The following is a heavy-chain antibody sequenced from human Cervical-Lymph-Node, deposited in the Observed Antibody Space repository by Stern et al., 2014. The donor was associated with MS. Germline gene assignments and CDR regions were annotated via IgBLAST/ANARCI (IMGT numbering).Heavy chain of an antibody. CDR1: GFSFSNYW. CDR2: IDSDGSTT. CDR3: ATLGWADY. J-gene: IGHJ4*02. D-gene: IGHD5-24*01. V-gene: IGHV3-74*02. Sequence: EVHLEESGGGLVQPGGSLRLSCAASGFSFSNYWMHWVRQAPGKGLVWVSRIDSDGSTTGYADSVKGRFTISRDNAKNTLYLQMNSLRAEDTAVYYCATLGWADYWGQGTLVTVSS.